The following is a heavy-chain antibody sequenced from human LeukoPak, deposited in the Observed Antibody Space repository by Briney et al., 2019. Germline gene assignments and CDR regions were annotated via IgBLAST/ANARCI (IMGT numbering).Heavy chain of an antibody. D-gene: IGHD6-6*01. CDR1: GGSISSSNW. V-gene: IGHV4-4*02. CDR3: ARVLYSSSSGFMGYYYYYYMDV. J-gene: IGHJ6*03. Sequence: SETLSLTCAVSGGSISSSNWWSWVRQPPGKGLEWIGEIYHSGSTNYNPSLKSRVTISVDKSKNQFSLKLSSVTAADTAVYYCARVLYSSSSGFMGYYYYYYMDVWGKGTTVTVSS. CDR2: IYHSGST.